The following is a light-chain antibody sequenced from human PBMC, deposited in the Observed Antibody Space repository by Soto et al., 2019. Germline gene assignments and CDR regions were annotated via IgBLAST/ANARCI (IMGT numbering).Light chain of an antibody. J-gene: IGLJ7*01. Sequence: QAVVTQSPSASGTPGQRVTLSCSGSSSNIGSNTVNWYQQLPGTAPKLLIYSNNQRPSGVPDRFSGSKSGTSASLAISGLQSEDEADYYCAAWDDSLNGAVFGGGTQLTVL. V-gene: IGLV1-44*01. CDR1: SSNIGSNT. CDR3: AAWDDSLNGAV. CDR2: SNN.